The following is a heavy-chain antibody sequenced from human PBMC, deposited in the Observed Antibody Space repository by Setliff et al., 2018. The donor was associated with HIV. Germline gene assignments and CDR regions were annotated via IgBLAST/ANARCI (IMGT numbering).Heavy chain of an antibody. CDR2: IYQSGAT. J-gene: IGHJ4*02. V-gene: IGHV4-39*07. D-gene: IGHD3-16*02. Sequence: PSETLSLTCSVTGGPITTSTYYWGWIRQPPGKGLEWIGNIYQSGATYYNSSLTSRVTMSVDTSKNQFSLNLTSVTAADTAVYYCARGRFVGFDYWGQGTLVTVSS. CDR3: ARGRFVGFDY. CDR1: GGPITTSTYY.